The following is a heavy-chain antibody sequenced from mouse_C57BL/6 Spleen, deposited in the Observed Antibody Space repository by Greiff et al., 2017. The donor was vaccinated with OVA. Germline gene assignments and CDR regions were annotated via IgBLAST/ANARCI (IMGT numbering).Heavy chain of an antibody. Sequence: VQLQQSGPELVKPGASVKISCKASGYTFTDYYMNWVKQSHGKSLEWIGDINPNNGGTSYNQKFKGKATLTVDKSSSTAYMELRSLTSEDSAVYYCARGVLRFYYFDYWGQGTTLTVSS. CDR1: GYTFTDYY. V-gene: IGHV1-26*01. CDR2: INPNNGGT. J-gene: IGHJ2*01. CDR3: ARGVLRFYYFDY. D-gene: IGHD1-1*01.